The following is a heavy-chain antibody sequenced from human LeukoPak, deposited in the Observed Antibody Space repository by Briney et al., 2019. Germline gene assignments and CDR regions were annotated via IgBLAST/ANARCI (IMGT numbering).Heavy chain of an antibody. V-gene: IGHV1-8*02. Sequence: ASVKVSCKASGYIFTSYVINWVRQAPGQGLEWMGWMNANSGNTGYAQKFQGRVTMTRNPATSTAYMELSSLRSEDTAVYYCARESGFYGSGSRYWGQGTLVTVSS. D-gene: IGHD3-10*01. J-gene: IGHJ4*02. CDR1: GYIFTSYV. CDR2: MNANSGNT. CDR3: ARESGFYGSGSRY.